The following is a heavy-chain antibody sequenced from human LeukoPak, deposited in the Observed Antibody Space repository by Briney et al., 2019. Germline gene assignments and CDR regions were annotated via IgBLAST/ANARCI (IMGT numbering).Heavy chain of an antibody. V-gene: IGHV4-59*01. J-gene: IGHJ3*02. CDR1: GGAISTYY. D-gene: IGHD3-22*01. CDR3: PRGFGYDSTGYRAFDI. Sequence: PSETLSLTCTVSGGAISTYYWNWIRQPPGQGLECIGYIDYSGSTSYNPSLKSRVAISVDTSKNHFSLKLSSVTAADTAVYYCPRGFGYDSTGYRAFDIWGQGTMVTVSS. CDR2: IDYSGST.